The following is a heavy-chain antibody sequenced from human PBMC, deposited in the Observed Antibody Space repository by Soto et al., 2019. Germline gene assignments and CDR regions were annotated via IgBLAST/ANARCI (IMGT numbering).Heavy chain of an antibody. V-gene: IGHV3-30*03. D-gene: IGHD3-16*01. CDR3: ARAPRQLCRSHTCRSFDY. J-gene: IGHJ4*02. Sequence: QVHLVESGGGVVQPGRSLRLSCVISGFTFNIYGMHWVRQAPGKGLEWVAVISYDGSSKYYADSVKGRFTVSRDNSKNTLYLEMDSLSSVDTAVYYCARAPRQLCRSHTCRSFDYWGQGALVTVSS. CDR1: GFTFNIYG. CDR2: ISYDGSSK.